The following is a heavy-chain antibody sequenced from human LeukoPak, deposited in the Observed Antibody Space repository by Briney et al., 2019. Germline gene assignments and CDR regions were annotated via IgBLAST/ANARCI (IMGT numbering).Heavy chain of an antibody. CDR1: GFTFSTSA. CDR3: AKAQSYCSSSSCYLGYFQD. CDR2: ISASGGST. J-gene: IGHJ1*01. V-gene: IGHV3-23*01. Sequence: GGSLRLSCAASGFTFSTSAMTWVRQAPGKGLEWVSGISASGGSTYYADSVKGRFTISRDNSKNTLYLQMNSLRAEDTAVYYCAKAQSYCSSSSCYLGYFQDWGQGTLVTVSS. D-gene: IGHD2-2*01.